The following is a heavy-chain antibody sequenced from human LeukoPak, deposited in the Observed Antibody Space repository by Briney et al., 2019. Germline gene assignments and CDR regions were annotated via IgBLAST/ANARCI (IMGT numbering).Heavy chain of an antibody. CDR3: ARAPYGSGSYYYYMDV. CDR1: GFTFSSYW. V-gene: IGHV3-7*01. D-gene: IGHD3-10*01. CDR2: IKQDGSEK. Sequence: GGSLRLSCAASGFTFSSYWMSWVRQAPGKGLEWVANIKQDGSEKYYVDSVKGRFTISRDNAKNSLYLQMNSLRAEDTAVYYCARAPYGSGSYYYYMDVWGKGTTVTVSS. J-gene: IGHJ6*03.